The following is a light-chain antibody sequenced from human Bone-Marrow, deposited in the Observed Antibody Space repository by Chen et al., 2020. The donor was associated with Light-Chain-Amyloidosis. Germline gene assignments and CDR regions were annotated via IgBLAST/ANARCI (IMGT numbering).Light chain of an antibody. CDR2: DDS. Sequence: SYVLTQPSSVSVAPGQTATIACGGTNMGSTSVHWYQQTPGQAPLLVVYDDSDRPSGIPERLSGCNSGNTATLTISRVEAGDEADYYCQVWDRSSDRPVFGGGTKLTVL. CDR1: NMGSTS. V-gene: IGLV3-21*02. CDR3: QVWDRSSDRPV. J-gene: IGLJ3*02.